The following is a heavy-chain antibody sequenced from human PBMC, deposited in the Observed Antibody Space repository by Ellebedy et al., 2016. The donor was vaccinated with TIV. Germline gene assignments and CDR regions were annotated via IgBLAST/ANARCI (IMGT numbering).Heavy chain of an antibody. CDR1: GFTFSSYA. J-gene: IGHJ4*02. Sequence: GESLKISCAASGFTFSSYAMSWVRQAPGKGLEWVSTISRTGSRTYYADSVEGRFIISRDNSKKTLYLQMNSMGAEDTAVYYCAKGRGGGTDTSAPRYYFDYWGLGTLVTVSS. D-gene: IGHD3-22*01. CDR3: AKGRGGGTDTSAPRYYFDY. CDR2: ISRTGSRT. V-gene: IGHV3-23*01.